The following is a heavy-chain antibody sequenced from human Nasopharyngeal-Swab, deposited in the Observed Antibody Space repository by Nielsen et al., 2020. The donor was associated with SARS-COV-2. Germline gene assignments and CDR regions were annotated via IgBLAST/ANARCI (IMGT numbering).Heavy chain of an antibody. J-gene: IGHJ4*02. CDR1: GFSFRDYG. D-gene: IGHD2-15*01. Sequence: GESLKISCVASGFSFRDYGMHWVRQTPGKGLEWVAAIWYDGIKKYYGDSVKGRFTISRDIFMNTLYLQMNSLRVEDTAVYYCARDSDTNSQYSQFDYWGQGTQVTVSS. CDR2: IWYDGIKK. V-gene: IGHV3-33*01. CDR3: ARDSDTNSQYSQFDY.